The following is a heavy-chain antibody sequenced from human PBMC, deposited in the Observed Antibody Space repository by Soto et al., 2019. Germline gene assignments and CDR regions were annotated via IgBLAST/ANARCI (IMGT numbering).Heavy chain of an antibody. D-gene: IGHD2-2*01. V-gene: IGHV1-69*13. CDR3: ARGPDIVVVPAAHERYYYYYGMDV. Sequence: SVKVSCKASGGTFSSYAISWVRQAPGQGLEWMGGIIPIFGTANYAQKFQGRVTITADESTSTAYMELSSLRSEDTAVYYCARGPDIVVVPAAHERYYYYYGMDVWGQGTTVTAP. CDR1: GGTFSSYA. J-gene: IGHJ6*02. CDR2: IIPIFGTA.